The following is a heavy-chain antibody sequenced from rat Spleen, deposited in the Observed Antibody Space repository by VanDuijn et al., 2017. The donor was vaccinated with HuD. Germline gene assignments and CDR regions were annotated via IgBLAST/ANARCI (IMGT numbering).Heavy chain of an antibody. CDR3: ARADRETYAHFDY. V-gene: IGHV2-43*01. CDR1: GFSLTSYH. J-gene: IGHJ2*01. CDR2: RWTGGPT. D-gene: IGHD1-6*01. Sequence: QVQLKESGPGLVQPSQTLSLTCTVSGFSLTSYHVSWVRQPPGKGPEWMGVRWTGGPTAYNSLLKSRLSITRDISKSQVFLKMNSLQTEDTATYYCARADRETYAHFDYWGQGVMVTVSS.